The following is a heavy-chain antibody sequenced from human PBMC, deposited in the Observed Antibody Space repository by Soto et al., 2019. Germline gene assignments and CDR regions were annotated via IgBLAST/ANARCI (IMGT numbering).Heavy chain of an antibody. CDR1: GFTFSSYA. Sequence: GGSLRLSCAASGFTFSSYAMSWVRQAPGKGLEWVSAISGSGGSTYYADSVKGRFTISRDNSKNTLYLQMNSLRAEDTAVYYCAKDLAIFGVVPYYYMDVWGKGTTVTVSS. D-gene: IGHD3-3*02. J-gene: IGHJ6*03. CDR3: AKDLAIFGVVPYYYMDV. V-gene: IGHV3-23*01. CDR2: ISGSGGST.